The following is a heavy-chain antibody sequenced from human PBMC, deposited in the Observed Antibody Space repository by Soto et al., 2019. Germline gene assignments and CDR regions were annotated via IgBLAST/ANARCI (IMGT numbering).Heavy chain of an antibody. Sequence: SVKVSCKASGGTFSSYAISWVRQAPGQGLEWMGGIIPIFGTANYAQKFQGRVTITADKSTSTAYMELSSLRSEDTAVYYCAAGYCSSTSCRTYYYYYYMDVWGKGTTVTVSS. D-gene: IGHD2-2*01. V-gene: IGHV1-69*06. CDR1: GGTFSSYA. CDR2: IIPIFGTA. CDR3: AAGYCSSTSCRTYYYYYYMDV. J-gene: IGHJ6*03.